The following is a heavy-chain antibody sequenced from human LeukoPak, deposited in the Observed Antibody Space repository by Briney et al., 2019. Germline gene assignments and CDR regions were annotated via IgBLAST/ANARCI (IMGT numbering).Heavy chain of an antibody. CDR3: ARVSLSSGCLSN. CDR2: ISWNSGSI. CDR1: GFTFDDYA. D-gene: IGHD6-19*01. Sequence: GRSLRLSCAASGFTFDDYAMHWVRQAPGKGLEWVSGISWNSGSIGYADSVKGRFTISRDNAKNSLYLQMNSLRAEDTAVYYCARVSLSSGCLSNWGQGTLVTVSS. J-gene: IGHJ4*02. V-gene: IGHV3-9*01.